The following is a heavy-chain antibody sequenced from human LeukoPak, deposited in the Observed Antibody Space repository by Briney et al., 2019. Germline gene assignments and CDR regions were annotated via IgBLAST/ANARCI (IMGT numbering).Heavy chain of an antibody. J-gene: IGHJ6*02. V-gene: IGHV3-48*03. CDR3: ARGHGMDV. CDR2: ISSSGGTT. Sequence: PGGSLRLSCAASGFTFSSYEMNWVRQAPGKGLEWVSYISSSGGTTYYADSVKGRFTISRDNAKNSLYLQMNSLRAEDTAVYYCARGHGMDVWGQGTTVTVSS. CDR1: GFTFSSYE.